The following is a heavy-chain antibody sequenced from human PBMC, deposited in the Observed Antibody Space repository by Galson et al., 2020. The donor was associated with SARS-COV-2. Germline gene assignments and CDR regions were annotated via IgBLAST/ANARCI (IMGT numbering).Heavy chain of an antibody. D-gene: IGHD3-10*01. CDR1: GFTFSSYA. CDR2: ISYDGSNK. J-gene: IGHJ6*03. V-gene: IGHV3-30*04. CDR3: ARAFGSYYYMDV. Sequence: GGSLRLSCAASGFTFSSYAMHWVRQAPGKGLEWVAVISYDGSNKYYADSVKGRFTISRDNSKNTLYLQMNSLRAEDTAVYYCARAFGSYYYMDVWGKGTTVTVSS.